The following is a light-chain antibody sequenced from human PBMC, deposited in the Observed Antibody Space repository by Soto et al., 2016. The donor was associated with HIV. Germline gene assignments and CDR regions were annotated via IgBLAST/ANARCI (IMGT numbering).Light chain of an antibody. CDR1: QGISNF. Sequence: DIRLTQSPSFLSASVGDRVTITCRASQGISNFLAWYQQKPGKAPKLLIYAASTLQSGVPSSFSGSGSGTEFTLTISSLRPEDFATYYCQQYKTFWTFGRGTKVEVK. V-gene: IGKV1-9*01. CDR2: AAS. CDR3: QQYKTFWT. J-gene: IGKJ1*01.